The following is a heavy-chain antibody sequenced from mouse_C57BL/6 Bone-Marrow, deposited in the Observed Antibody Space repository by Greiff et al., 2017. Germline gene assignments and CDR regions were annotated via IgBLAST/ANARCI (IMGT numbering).Heavy chain of an antibody. CDR2: INPNNGGT. CDR3: ARRAYYYGSSYDYFDY. D-gene: IGHD1-1*01. CDR1: GYTFTDYY. Sequence: EVKLQQSGAELVKPGASVKISCKASGYTFTDYYMNWVKQSHGKSLEWIGDINPNNGGTSYNQKFKSKATLTVDKSSSTAYRGLRSLTSEDSAVYYCARRAYYYGSSYDYFDYGGQGTTRTVSS. J-gene: IGHJ2*01. V-gene: IGHV1-26*01.